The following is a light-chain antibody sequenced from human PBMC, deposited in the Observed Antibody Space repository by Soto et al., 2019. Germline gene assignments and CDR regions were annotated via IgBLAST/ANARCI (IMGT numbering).Light chain of an antibody. CDR2: AAS. Sequence: DIVMTQSPATLSVAPGERVTFSCRASQGVSRKLAWYQHKPGQAPRLLIYAASIRATGIPARFSGSGSGTEFTLTISSLQSEDFAVYYCQQYNNWPGTFGQGTKVDIK. J-gene: IGKJ1*01. V-gene: IGKV3-15*01. CDR1: QGVSRK. CDR3: QQYNNWPGT.